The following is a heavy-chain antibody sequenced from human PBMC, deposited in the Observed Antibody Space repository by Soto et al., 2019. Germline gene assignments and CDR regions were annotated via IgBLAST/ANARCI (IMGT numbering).Heavy chain of an antibody. D-gene: IGHD1-1*01. CDR2: ISAHNGNT. Sequence: QVHLVQSGAEVKNPGASVKVSCKGSGYDFTTYGITWVRQAPGQGLEWMAWISAHNGNTNYAPNLQGRVTVTRDTYTSPAYIELRSLRSDDTAVYYCARGRYGDYWGQGALVTVSS. V-gene: IGHV1-18*01. CDR1: GYDFTTYG. J-gene: IGHJ4*02. CDR3: ARGRYGDY.